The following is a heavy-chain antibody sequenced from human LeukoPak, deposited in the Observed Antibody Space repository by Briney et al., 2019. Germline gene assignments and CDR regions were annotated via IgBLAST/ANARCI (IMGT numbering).Heavy chain of an antibody. D-gene: IGHD3-22*01. CDR2: IYTSGST. Sequence: SETLSLTCTISGGSISSYDWSWIRQPAGKGLEWIGRIYTSGSTNYNPSLKSRVTMSVDTSKNQLSLKLSSVTAADTAVYYCAGGRGYYYDSSGYSWWGQGTLVTVSS. CDR3: AGGRGYYYDSSGYSW. J-gene: IGHJ4*02. V-gene: IGHV4-4*07. CDR1: GGSISSYD.